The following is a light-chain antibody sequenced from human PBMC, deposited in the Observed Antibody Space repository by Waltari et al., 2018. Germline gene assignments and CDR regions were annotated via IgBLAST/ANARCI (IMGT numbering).Light chain of an antibody. V-gene: IGLV2-14*03. Sequence: QSALTQPASVSGSPGQSITISCTGTSSDVGGYNYVSWYQQHPGKAPKLMIYAVTNLPSVFSNLFSGSNSGNTASLTISGLQAEDEADYYCSSYTSSNTLGFGTGTKVTVL. CDR2: AVT. J-gene: IGLJ1*01. CDR3: SSYTSSNTLG. CDR1: SSDVGGYNY.